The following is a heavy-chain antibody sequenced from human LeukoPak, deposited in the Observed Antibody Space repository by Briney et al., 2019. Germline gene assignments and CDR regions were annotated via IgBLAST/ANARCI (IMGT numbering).Heavy chain of an antibody. V-gene: IGHV3-64*01. Sequence: GGSLRLSCAASGFTFSSYAMHWVRQAPGKGLEYVSAISSNGGSTYYANSVKGRFTISRDNSKNTLYLQMNSLRAEDTAVYYCARSSGPERWQQLALGYWGQGTLVTVSS. CDR2: ISSNGGST. J-gene: IGHJ4*02. CDR1: GFTFSSYA. D-gene: IGHD6-13*01. CDR3: ARSSGPERWQQLALGY.